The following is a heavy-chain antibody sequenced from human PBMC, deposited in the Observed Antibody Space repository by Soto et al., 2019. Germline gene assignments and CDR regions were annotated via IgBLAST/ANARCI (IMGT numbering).Heavy chain of an antibody. J-gene: IGHJ5*02. D-gene: IGHD6-6*01. Sequence: EAQLVESGGGLVQPGGSLRLSCAASGFTFSVYTMHWVRQSPGKGLEWISSITSSGTTISYADSVKGRFTISRDNAKSSLFLQMDTLRDEDTAVYYCARDGYSTSSDWPWFDPWGQGTLVX. CDR2: ITSSGTTI. CDR1: GFTFSVYT. CDR3: ARDGYSTSSDWPWFDP. V-gene: IGHV3-48*02.